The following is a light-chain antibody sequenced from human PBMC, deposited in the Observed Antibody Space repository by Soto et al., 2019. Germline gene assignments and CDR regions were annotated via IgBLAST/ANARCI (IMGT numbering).Light chain of an antibody. CDR3: CSYAGSTSLV. CDR2: EVI. V-gene: IGLV2-23*02. J-gene: IGLJ2*01. CDR1: SSDVGSYNL. Sequence: QSALTQPAPVSGSPGQSITISCTGTSSDVGSYNLVSWYQQHPGKAPKVIIYEVIKRPSGVSNRFSGSKSGNTASLTISGLQAEDEADYYCCSYAGSTSLVFGGGTKVTVL.